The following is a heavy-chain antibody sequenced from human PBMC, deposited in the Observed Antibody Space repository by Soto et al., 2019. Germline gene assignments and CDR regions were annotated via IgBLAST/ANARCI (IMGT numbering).Heavy chain of an antibody. CDR3: AHRFDWYYFNF. CDR1: GFSLSTSEVG. Sequence: QITLKESGPTLVKPTQTLTLTCTFSGFSLSTSEVGVGWIRQPPGKALEWLALIYWDDDKRYSPSLKSRLTFTXXTSKNQVVLTMTNMDPVDTATYYCAHRFDWYYFNFWGQGTLVTVSS. J-gene: IGHJ4*02. D-gene: IGHD3-9*01. V-gene: IGHV2-5*02. CDR2: IYWDDDK.